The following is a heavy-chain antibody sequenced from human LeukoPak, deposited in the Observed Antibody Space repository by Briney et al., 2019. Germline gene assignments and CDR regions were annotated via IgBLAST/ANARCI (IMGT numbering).Heavy chain of an antibody. J-gene: IGHJ4*02. Sequence: SETLSLTCTVSGGSISSSSYYWGWIRQPPGKGLEWIGSIYYSGSTYYNPSLKSRVTISVDTSKNQFSLKLSSVTAADTAVYYCARDVRIVSRYFDYWGQGSLVTVSS. D-gene: IGHD3-22*01. V-gene: IGHV4-39*07. CDR2: IYYSGST. CDR1: GGSISSSSYY. CDR3: ARDVRIVSRYFDY.